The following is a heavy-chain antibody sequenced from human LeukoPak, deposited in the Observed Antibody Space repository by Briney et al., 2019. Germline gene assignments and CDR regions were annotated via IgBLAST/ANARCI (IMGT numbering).Heavy chain of an antibody. CDR3: ASWGATVVTTLDY. V-gene: IGHV4-39*01. J-gene: IGHJ4*02. D-gene: IGHD4-23*01. CDR1: GGSFSSYY. CDR2: IYYSGST. Sequence: PSETLSLTCAVYGGSFSSYYWGWTRQPPGKGLEWIGSIYYSGSTYYNPSLKSRVTISVDTSKNQFSLKLSSVTAADTAVYYCASWGATVVTTLDYWGQGTLVTVSS.